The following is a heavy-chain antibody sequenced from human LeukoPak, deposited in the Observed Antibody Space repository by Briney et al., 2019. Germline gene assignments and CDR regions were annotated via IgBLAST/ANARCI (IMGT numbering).Heavy chain of an antibody. V-gene: IGHV4-39*07. J-gene: IGHJ4*02. CDR1: GGSISSSNHY. CDR3: ARASFYGSGTYYQRVDY. CDR2: IYYSGST. Sequence: SETLSLTCTVSGGSISSSNHYWGWIRQPSGKGLEWIGTIYYSGSTYYNPSLKSRVTISVDTSKNQFSLKLSSVTAADTAVYYCARASFYGSGTYYQRVDYWGQGTLVTVSS. D-gene: IGHD3-10*01.